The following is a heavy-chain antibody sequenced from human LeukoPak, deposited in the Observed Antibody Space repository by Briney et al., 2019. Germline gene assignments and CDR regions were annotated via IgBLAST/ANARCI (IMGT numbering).Heavy chain of an antibody. CDR2: ISSSSSYI. CDR1: GFTFSSYS. CDR3: ARDERGYYDSSGYYFDY. J-gene: IGHJ4*02. Sequence: GGSLRLSCAASGFTFSSYSMNWVRQAPGKGLEWVSSISSSSSYIYYADSVKGRFTISRDNAKNSLYLQMNSLRAEETAVYYCARDERGYYDSSGYYFDYWGQGTLVSVSS. V-gene: IGHV3-21*01. D-gene: IGHD3-22*01.